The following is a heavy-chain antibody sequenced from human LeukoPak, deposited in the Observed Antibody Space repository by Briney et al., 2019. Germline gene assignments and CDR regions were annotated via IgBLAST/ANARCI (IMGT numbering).Heavy chain of an antibody. J-gene: IGHJ4*02. V-gene: IGHV3-23*01. CDR3: AKGSLISCGGARCYELDY. D-gene: IGHD2-21*01. Sequence: GGSLRLSCAASGFTFINYAMNWVRQAPVKGLEWGSSITSRADSTYYAPSVRGRFTISRDNSNNTLYLQMSRLQAENTAVYYCAKGSLISCGGARCYELDYWGQGTLVTVSS. CDR2: ITSRADST. CDR1: GFTFINYA.